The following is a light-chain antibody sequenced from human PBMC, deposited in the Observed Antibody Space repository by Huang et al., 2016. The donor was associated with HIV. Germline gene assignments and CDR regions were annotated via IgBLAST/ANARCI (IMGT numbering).Light chain of an antibody. CDR3: QQNNNWPPLFT. Sequence: EIVMTQSPATLSAAPGERATLSCRASQRVSSNLACYQQKPGQAPRLLIYGASTRATGNPARFSGSGSGAEFTLTISSLQSEDFAVFYCQQNNNWPPLFTFGPGTKVDIK. CDR1: QRVSSN. J-gene: IGKJ3*01. CDR2: GAS. V-gene: IGKV3-15*01.